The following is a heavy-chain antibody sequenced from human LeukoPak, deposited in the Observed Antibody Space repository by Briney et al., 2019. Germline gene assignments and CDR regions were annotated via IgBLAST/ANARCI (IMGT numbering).Heavy chain of an antibody. CDR1: GFTFDDYV. Sequence: RSGGSLRLSCAASGFTFDDYVMSWVRQAPGKRLEWVSGINWNGGSTGYADSVKGRFTISRDNAKNSLYLQMNSLRAEDTALYYCARANITMVRGVITYYGMDVWGQGTTVTVFS. CDR2: INWNGGST. CDR3: ARANITMVRGVITYYGMDV. V-gene: IGHV3-20*04. D-gene: IGHD3-10*01. J-gene: IGHJ6*02.